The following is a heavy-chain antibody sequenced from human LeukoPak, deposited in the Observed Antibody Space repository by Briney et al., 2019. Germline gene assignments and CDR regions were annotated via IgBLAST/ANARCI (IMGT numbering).Heavy chain of an antibody. V-gene: IGHV1-69*02. CDR2: IIPILGIA. CDR3: ARAESISQLAQWFDP. J-gene: IGHJ5*02. D-gene: IGHD6-6*01. CDR1: RGTFSRYT. Sequence: SVKVSCKASRGTFSRYTISWVRQAPGQGVEWMGRIIPILGIANHAQKFHGRVTITTDKSTSTAYMEPSSLRSEDTDVYYCARAESISQLAQWFDPWGQGTLVTVSS.